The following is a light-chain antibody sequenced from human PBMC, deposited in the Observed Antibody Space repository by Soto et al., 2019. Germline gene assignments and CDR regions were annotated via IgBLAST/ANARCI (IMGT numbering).Light chain of an antibody. J-gene: IGLJ1*01. Sequence: QSALTQPASVSGSPGQSITISCTGTSSDVGGYNYVSWYQQHPGKAPKLMIYDVSNRPSGVSNRFSGSKSGNTASLTISGLQDDDEADYYCSSYTSSSTYVFGTGTKLTAL. CDR3: SSYTSSSTYV. CDR2: DVS. V-gene: IGLV2-14*01. CDR1: SSDVGGYNY.